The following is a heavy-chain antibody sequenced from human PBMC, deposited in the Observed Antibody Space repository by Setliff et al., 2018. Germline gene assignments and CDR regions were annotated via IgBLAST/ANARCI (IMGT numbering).Heavy chain of an antibody. CDR3: ARAGVAAADRKGLLEY. CDR1: GYTLSRHY. V-gene: IGHV1-46*01. CDR2: INPGGGSA. D-gene: IGHD6-13*01. J-gene: IGHJ4*02. Sequence: ASVKVSCKATGYTLSRHYMHWARQAPGQGFEWMGIINPGGGSASIVQKFQGRVTMTSDTSTSTVYMEVTGLTSEDTAVYYCARAGVAAADRKGLLEYWGQGTLVTVSS.